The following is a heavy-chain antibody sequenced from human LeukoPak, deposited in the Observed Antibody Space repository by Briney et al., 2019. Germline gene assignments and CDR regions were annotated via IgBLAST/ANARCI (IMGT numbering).Heavy chain of an antibody. Sequence: GGSLRLSCAASGSSLSAYWMTWVRQAPGKGPEWVANINRDGSQRNHVDSVKGRFTISRDNAKNSLYLQMDSLTAEDTAVYYCARDSTYSSGSRFYDRFDYWGQGTLVTVSS. J-gene: IGHJ4*02. CDR2: INRDGSQR. D-gene: IGHD2-15*01. CDR1: GSSLSAYW. CDR3: ARDSTYSSGSRFYDRFDY. V-gene: IGHV3-7*03.